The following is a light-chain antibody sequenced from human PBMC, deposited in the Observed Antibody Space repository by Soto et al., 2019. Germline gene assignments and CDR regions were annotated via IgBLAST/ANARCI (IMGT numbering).Light chain of an antibody. V-gene: IGKV3-20*01. Sequence: EIVLTQSPDTLSLSPGETATLSCRASQSVSSRHLAWYQQKVGQAPRLLIYGDSRRATGIPDRFSGSGSGTDFTLIINRLDPEDFAVYYCQYYGTSPGTFGQGTKVDIK. CDR3: QYYGTSPGT. CDR1: QSVSSRH. CDR2: GDS. J-gene: IGKJ1*01.